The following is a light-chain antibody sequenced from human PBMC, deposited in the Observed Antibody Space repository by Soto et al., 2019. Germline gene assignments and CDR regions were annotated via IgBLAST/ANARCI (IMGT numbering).Light chain of an antibody. CDR1: QSVSRN. J-gene: IGKJ4*01. CDR3: QQYNKWPLT. Sequence: EIVMTQSPATLSVSPGERATLSCRASQSVSRNLAWYQQKPGQAPRLLIYETSTRATGIPARFSGTGSGTEFTLSISSLQSEDFAVYHCQQYNKWPLTFGGGTRVEIK. V-gene: IGKV3-15*01. CDR2: ETS.